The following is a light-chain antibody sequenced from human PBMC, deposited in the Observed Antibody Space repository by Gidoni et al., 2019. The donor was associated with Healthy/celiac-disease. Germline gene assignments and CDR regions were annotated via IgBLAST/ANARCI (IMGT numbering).Light chain of an antibody. CDR2: AAS. CDR3: QQSYSTLSWT. Sequence: DIQMTQSPSSLSASVGDRVTITCRASQSISSYLHWYQQKPGKAPKLLIYAASILQSGVPSRFSGSGSGTDFTLTISSLQPEDFATYYCQQSYSTLSWTFGQGTKVEIK. CDR1: QSISSY. V-gene: IGKV1-39*01. J-gene: IGKJ1*01.